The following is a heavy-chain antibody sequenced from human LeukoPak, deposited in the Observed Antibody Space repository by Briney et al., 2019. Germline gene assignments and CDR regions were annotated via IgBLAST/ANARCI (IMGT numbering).Heavy chain of an antibody. J-gene: IGHJ4*02. D-gene: IGHD2-15*01. CDR2: IYHSGST. Sequence: SQTLSLTCAVSGGSISSGGYSWSWIRQPPGTGLEWIGYIYHSGSTYYNPSLKSRVTISVDRSKNQFSLKLSSVTAADTAVYYCARESPDCSGGSCYSRVFDYWGQGTLVTVSS. CDR3: ARESPDCSGGSCYSRVFDY. CDR1: GGSISSGGYS. V-gene: IGHV4-30-2*01.